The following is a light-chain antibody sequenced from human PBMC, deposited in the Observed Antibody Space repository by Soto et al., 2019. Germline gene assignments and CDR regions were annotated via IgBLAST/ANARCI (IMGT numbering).Light chain of an antibody. CDR3: QQFNDWPIT. CDR2: GAS. J-gene: IGKJ5*01. CDR1: QSVSSN. V-gene: IGKV3-15*01. Sequence: EIVMTQSPATLSVSPGERATLSCRASQSVSSNLAWYQQKPGQAPRLLIYGASTRATGIPARFSGSGSGTEFPRTISSLQSEDFAVYYCQQFNDWPITFGQGTRLEIK.